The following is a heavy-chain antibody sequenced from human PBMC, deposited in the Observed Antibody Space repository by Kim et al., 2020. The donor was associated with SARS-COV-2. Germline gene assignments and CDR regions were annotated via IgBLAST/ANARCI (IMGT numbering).Heavy chain of an antibody. CDR3: TTDQGRAAAYYGMDV. V-gene: IGHV3-15*01. D-gene: IGHD6-13*01. J-gene: IGHJ6*02. Sequence: YAAPVKGRFTISRDDSKNTLYLQMNSLKTEDTAVYYCTTDQGRAAAYYGMDVWGQGTTVTVSS.